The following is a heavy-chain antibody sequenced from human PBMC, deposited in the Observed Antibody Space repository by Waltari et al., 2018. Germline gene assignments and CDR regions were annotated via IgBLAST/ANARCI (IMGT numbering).Heavy chain of an antibody. CDR2: ISSDGSRK. D-gene: IGHD2-8*02. Sequence: QVQLVESGGGVVQPGGSLRLSCAASGFTFSSSGMHWVRQTPGRGLEWVAVISSDGSRKSYADSVKGRFSISRDNSKNSLSLEMNSLRPEDTAVYYCASCTGGNCYYYGFDVWGQGTTVTVSS. V-gene: IGHV3-30*03. CDR3: ASCTGGNCYYYGFDV. CDR1: GFTFSSSG. J-gene: IGHJ6*02.